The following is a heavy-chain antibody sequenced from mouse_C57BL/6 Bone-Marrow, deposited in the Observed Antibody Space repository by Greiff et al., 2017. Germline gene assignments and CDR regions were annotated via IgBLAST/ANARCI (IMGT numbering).Heavy chain of an antibody. D-gene: IGHD1-1*01. Sequence: VQLQQSGAELVRPGASVKLSCTASGFNIKDDYMHWVKQRPEQGLEWIGWIDPENGDTEYASKFQGKATITADTSSNTAYLQLSSLTSEDTAVYYCTFTTVVATDYAMDDWGQGTSVTVSS. CDR1: GFNIKDDY. J-gene: IGHJ4*01. V-gene: IGHV14-4*01. CDR3: TFTTVVATDYAMDD. CDR2: IDPENGDT.